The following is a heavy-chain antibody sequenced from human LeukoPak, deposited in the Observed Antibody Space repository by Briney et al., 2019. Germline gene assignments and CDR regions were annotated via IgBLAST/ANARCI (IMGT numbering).Heavy chain of an antibody. J-gene: IGHJ3*02. CDR2: IIPIFGTA. CDR3: ARDPLLVRGVLGIADAFDI. Sequence: ASVKVSCKASGGTFSSYAISWVRQAPGQGLEWMGGIIPIFGTANYAQKLQGRVTMTTDTSTSTAYMELRSLRSDDTAVYYCARDPLLVRGVLGIADAFDIWGQGTMVTVSS. D-gene: IGHD3-10*01. V-gene: IGHV1-69*05. CDR1: GGTFSSYA.